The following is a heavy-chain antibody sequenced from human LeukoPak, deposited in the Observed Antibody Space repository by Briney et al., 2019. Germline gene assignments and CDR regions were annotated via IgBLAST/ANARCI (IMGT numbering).Heavy chain of an antibody. CDR1: GYSFTSYW. CDR3: ARQRGYSYGQFDI. Sequence: KDGESLKISCKGSGYSFTSYWIGWVRQMPGKGLEWMGIIYPGDSETRYSPSFQGQVTISADKSTSTAYLQWSSLKASDSAMYYCARQRGYSYGQFDIWGQGTMVTVSS. J-gene: IGHJ3*02. D-gene: IGHD5-18*01. CDR2: IYPGDSET. V-gene: IGHV5-51*01.